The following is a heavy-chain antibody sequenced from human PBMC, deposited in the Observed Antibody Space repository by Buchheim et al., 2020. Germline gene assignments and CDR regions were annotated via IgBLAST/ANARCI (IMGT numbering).Heavy chain of an antibody. D-gene: IGHD6-13*01. CDR1: GFTFSSYS. CDR3: AREGSSSWTTPLWY. CDR2: ISSSSSTI. J-gene: IGHJ4*02. Sequence: EVQLVESGRGLVQPGGSLRLSCAASGFTFSSYSMNWVRQAPGKGLEWVSYISSSSSTIYYADSVKGRFTISRDNAQNSLFPQMNSPRAEDTAVYYCAREGSSSWTTPLWYWGQGTL. V-gene: IGHV3-48*01.